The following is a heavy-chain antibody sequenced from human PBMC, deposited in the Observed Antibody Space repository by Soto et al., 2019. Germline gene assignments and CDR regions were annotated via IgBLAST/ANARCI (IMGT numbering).Heavy chain of an antibody. J-gene: IGHJ5*02. CDR1: GFTFSSYT. CDR3: VRDAGMAGTPGDL. V-gene: IGHV3-48*01. Sequence: DVQLVETGGGLVQPGGSLRLSCAASGFTFSSYTMNWVRQAPGKGLEWVSYISRSSSITDYADSVRGRFTIARDDARNSLFLQMHSLRADDTAVYYCVRDAGMAGTPGDLWGQGTLVTVSS. CDR2: ISRSSSIT. D-gene: IGHD6-13*01.